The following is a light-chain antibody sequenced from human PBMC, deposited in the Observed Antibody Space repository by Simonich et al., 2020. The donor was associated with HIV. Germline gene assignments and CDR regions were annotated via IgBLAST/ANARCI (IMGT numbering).Light chain of an antibody. CDR3: MQSTQLPFT. Sequence: DIVLTQSPLSLPVTPGESASISCRSSQSLLYSNGYNYLDWYLQKPGQSPQLLIYEGSNRFSGVPDRFSGSGSGTDFTLKISRVEAEDVGVYYCMQSTQLPFTFGPGTKVDIK. J-gene: IGKJ3*01. CDR2: EGS. V-gene: IGKV2D-29*02. CDR1: QSLLYSNGYNY.